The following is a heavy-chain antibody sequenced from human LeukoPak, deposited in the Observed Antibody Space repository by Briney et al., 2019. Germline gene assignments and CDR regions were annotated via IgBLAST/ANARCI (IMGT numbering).Heavy chain of an antibody. V-gene: IGHV3-53*01. J-gene: IGHJ4*02. D-gene: IGHD1-26*01. CDR2: IYSGGST. CDR3: ARSGSYFAFDY. CDR1: GFTVSSNY. Sequence: PGGSLRLSCAASGFTVSSNYMSWVRQAPGKGLEWVSVIYSGGSTYYADSVKGRFTISRDNSKNTLYLQMHSLRAEDTAVYYCARSGSYFAFDYWGQGTLVTVSS.